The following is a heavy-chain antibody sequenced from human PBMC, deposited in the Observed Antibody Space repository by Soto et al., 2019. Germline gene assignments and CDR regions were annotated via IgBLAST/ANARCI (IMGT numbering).Heavy chain of an antibody. V-gene: IGHV3-66*01. Sequence: PGGSLRLSCAASGFTVSSNYMSWVRQAPGKGLEWVSVIYSGGSTYYADSVKGRFTISRDNSKNTLYLQMNGLRAEDTAVYYCARDRAFVFDIWGQGTMVTVSS. CDR1: GFTVSSNY. J-gene: IGHJ3*02. CDR2: IYSGGST. CDR3: ARDRAFVFDI.